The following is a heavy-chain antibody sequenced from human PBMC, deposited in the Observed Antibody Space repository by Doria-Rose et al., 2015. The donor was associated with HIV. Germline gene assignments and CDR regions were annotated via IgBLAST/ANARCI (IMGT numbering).Heavy chain of an antibody. CDR3: ARIKSSRWYHKYYFDF. CDR1: GVSLSSPGMG. CDR2: IYSDDES. V-gene: IGHV2-26*01. J-gene: IGHJ4*02. D-gene: IGHD6-13*01. Sequence: QITLKESGPVLVKPTETLTLTCTVSGVSLSSPGMGVSWIRQPPGKALEWLANIYSDDESSYKTSLKSSLTISRGTSKSQVVLTMTDMDPVDTATYYCARIKSSRWYHKYYFDFWGQGTLVIVSA.